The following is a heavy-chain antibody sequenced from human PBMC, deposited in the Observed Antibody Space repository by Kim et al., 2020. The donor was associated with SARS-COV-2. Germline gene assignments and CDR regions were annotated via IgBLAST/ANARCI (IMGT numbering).Heavy chain of an antibody. J-gene: IGHJ4*02. CDR1: GGSISSSSYY. CDR2: IYYSGST. V-gene: IGHV4-39*01. CDR3: ARWHSSGWHFDY. D-gene: IGHD6-19*01. Sequence: ETLSLTCTVSGGSISSSSYYWGWIRQPPGKGLEWIGSIYYSGSTYYNPSLKSRVTISVDTSKNQFSLKLSSVTAADTAVYYCARWHSSGWHFDYWGQGTLVTVSS.